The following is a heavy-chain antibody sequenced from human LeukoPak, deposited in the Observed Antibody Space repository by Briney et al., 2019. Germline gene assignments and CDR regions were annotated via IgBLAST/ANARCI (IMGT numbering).Heavy chain of an antibody. J-gene: IGHJ1*01. D-gene: IGHD3-9*01. CDR3: ARDLRYFDWAPEYFQH. CDR1: GLTLGSYA. Sequence: PGGSRRLSCAAPGLTLGSYAMHWARQAPGKGLEWVAVISYDGSNKYYADSVKGRFTISRDNSKNTLYLQMNSLRAEDTAVYYCARDLRYFDWAPEYFQHWGQGTLVTVSS. V-gene: IGHV3-30-3*01. CDR2: ISYDGSNK.